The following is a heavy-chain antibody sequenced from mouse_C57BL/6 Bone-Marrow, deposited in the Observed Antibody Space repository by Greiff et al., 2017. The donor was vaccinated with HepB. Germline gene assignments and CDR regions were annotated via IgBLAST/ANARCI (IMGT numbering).Heavy chain of an antibody. Sequence: EVMLVESGGGLVQPGGSLKLSCAASGFTFSDYGMAWVRQAPRKGPEWVAFISNLAYSIYYADTVTGRFTISRENAKNTLYLEMSSLRSEDTAMYYCARHYSNYGGFAYWGQGTLVTVSA. CDR3: ARHYSNYGGFAY. CDR1: GFTFSDYG. V-gene: IGHV5-15*01. D-gene: IGHD2-5*01. J-gene: IGHJ3*01. CDR2: ISNLAYSI.